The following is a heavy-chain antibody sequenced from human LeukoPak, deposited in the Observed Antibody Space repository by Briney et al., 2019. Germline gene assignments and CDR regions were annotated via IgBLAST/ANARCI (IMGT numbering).Heavy chain of an antibody. CDR2: IYYSGST. CDR3: ARLGLGSTGEDY. V-gene: IGHV4-39*01. D-gene: IGHD3-10*01. Sequence: SETLSLTCTVSGGSISSSSYYWGWIRQPPGKGLEWIGSIYYSGSTYYNPSLKSRVTISVDTSKNQFSLKLSSVTAADTAVYYCARLGLGSTGEDYWGQGTLVTVSS. CDR1: GGSISSSSYY. J-gene: IGHJ4*02.